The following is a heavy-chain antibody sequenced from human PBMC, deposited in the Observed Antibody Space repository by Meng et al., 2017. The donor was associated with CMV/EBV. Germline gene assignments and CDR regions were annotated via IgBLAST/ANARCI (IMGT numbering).Heavy chain of an antibody. CDR1: GFTFDGFG. Sequence: ESLKISCAASGFTFDGFGMSWVRQAPRKGLEWVSGISWNGGTAGYADSVRGRFTISRDNAKNSLYLQMNSLRDEDTALYYCARDNNWNSFDYWGQGTLVTVSS. CDR2: ISWNGGTA. V-gene: IGHV3-20*04. CDR3: ARDNNWNSFDY. J-gene: IGHJ4*02. D-gene: IGHD1-20*01.